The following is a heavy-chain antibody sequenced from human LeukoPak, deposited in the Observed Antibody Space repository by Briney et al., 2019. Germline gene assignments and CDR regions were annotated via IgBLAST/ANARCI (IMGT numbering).Heavy chain of an antibody. D-gene: IGHD3-22*01. CDR3: ASPRSGYRHTFDY. Sequence: PSETLSLTCAVSAASISNYYWSWIRQAPGKGLEWIGYISTSGSTNYNPSLKSRVSISLDTSKNRFSLNLNFVTAADTAVYYCASPRSGYRHTFDYWGQGALVTVSS. CDR2: ISTSGST. J-gene: IGHJ4*02. CDR1: AASISNYY. V-gene: IGHV4-4*09.